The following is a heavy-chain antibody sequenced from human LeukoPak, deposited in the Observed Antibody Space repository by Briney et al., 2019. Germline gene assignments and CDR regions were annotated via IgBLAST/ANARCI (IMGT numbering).Heavy chain of an antibody. CDR3: ARAKYCSGAACFSYYYYGMDV. Sequence: GGSLRLSCGASGFTFNSYEMNWVRQAPGKGLEWVSYISSSGSTIYYSDSVKGRFTISRDNAKNSLYLQMDSLTVEDTAVYYCARAKYCSGAACFSYYYYGMDVWGQGTTVTVSS. V-gene: IGHV3-48*03. CDR1: GFTFNSYE. D-gene: IGHD2-15*01. CDR2: ISSSGSTI. J-gene: IGHJ6*02.